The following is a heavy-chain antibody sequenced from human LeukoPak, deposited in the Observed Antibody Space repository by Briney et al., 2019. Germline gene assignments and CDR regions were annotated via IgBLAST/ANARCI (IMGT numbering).Heavy chain of an antibody. Sequence: GASVKVSCKASGYTFTSYGISWVRQAPGQGLEWMGWISAYNGNTNYAQKLQGRVTMTTDTSTSTAYMELRSLRSDDTAVYYCARVLHSPHSSSFLFDYWGQGTLVTVSS. D-gene: IGHD6-6*01. CDR3: ARVLHSPHSSSFLFDY. CDR2: ISAYNGNT. V-gene: IGHV1-18*01. CDR1: GYTFTSYG. J-gene: IGHJ4*02.